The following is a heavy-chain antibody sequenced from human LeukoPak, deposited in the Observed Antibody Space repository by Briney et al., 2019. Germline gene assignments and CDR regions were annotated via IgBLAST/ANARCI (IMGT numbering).Heavy chain of an antibody. CDR3: ASDRDGYNSVGY. CDR2: INSDGSST. J-gene: IGHJ4*02. V-gene: IGHV3-74*01. Sequence: GGSLRLSCAASGFTFSSYWMHWVRQAPGKGLVWVSRINSDGSSTSYADSVKGRFTISRDNAKDSLYLQMNSLRVEDTAVYYCASDRDGYNSVGYWGQGTLVTASS. D-gene: IGHD5-24*01. CDR1: GFTFSSYW.